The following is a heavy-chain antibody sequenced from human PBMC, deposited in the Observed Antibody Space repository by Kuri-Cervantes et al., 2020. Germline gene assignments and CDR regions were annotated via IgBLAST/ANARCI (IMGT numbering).Heavy chain of an antibody. V-gene: IGHV4-39*01. J-gene: IGHJ4*02. CDR1: TFSSYW. CDR3: AEGFGGVIVGPFGY. Sequence: TFSSYWMSWIRQPPGKGLEWIGSIYYSGSTYYNPSLKSRVTISVDTSKNQFSLKLSSVTAADTAVYYCAEGFGGVIVGPFGYWGQGTLVTVSS. D-gene: IGHD3-16*02. CDR2: IYYSGST.